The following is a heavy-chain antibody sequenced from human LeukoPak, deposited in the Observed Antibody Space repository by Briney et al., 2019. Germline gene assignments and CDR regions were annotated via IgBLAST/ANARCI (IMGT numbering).Heavy chain of an antibody. D-gene: IGHD4-17*01. V-gene: IGHV4-39*01. CDR2: IYYSGST. J-gene: IGHJ4*02. CDR3: ARLRRGTVTTYYFDY. CDR1: GGSISSSSYY. Sequence: TSETLSLTCTVSGGSISSSSYYWGWIRQPPGKGLEWIGSIYYSGSTYYNPSLKSRVTISVDTSKNQFSLKLSSVTAADTAVYYCARLRRGTVTTYYFDYWGQGTLVTVSS.